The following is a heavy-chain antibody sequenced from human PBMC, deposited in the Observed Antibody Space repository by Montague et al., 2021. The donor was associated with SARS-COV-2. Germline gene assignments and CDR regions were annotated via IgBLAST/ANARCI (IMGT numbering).Heavy chain of an antibody. D-gene: IGHD3-3*01. CDR2: IYYSGST. CDR1: GGSISSYY. CDR3: ARAPVAHITIFGVVTSFDY. Sequence: SETLSLTCTASGGSISSYYWSWIRQPPGKGLEWIGYIYYSGSTNYNPSLKSRVTISVDTSKNQFSLKLSSVTAADTAVYYCARAPVAHITIFGVVTSFDYWGQGTLVTVSP. J-gene: IGHJ4*02. V-gene: IGHV4-59*12.